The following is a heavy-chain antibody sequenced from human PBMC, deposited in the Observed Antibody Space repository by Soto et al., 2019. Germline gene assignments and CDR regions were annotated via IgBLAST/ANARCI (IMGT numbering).Heavy chain of an antibody. CDR3: ARHGRTGWHVDS. CDR1: GSTFTGYY. J-gene: IGHJ4*02. V-gene: IGHV1-2*02. CDR2: INPNSGGT. D-gene: IGHD6-19*01. Sequence: ASVEVSCKASGSTFTGYYMHWVRQAPGQGLKWMGWINPNSGGTNYAQKFQGRVTMTRDTSISTAYMELSRLRSDDTALYYGARHGRTGWHVDSWGQGTLVTVSS.